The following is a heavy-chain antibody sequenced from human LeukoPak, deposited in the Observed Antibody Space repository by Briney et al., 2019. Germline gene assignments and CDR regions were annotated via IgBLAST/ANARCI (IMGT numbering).Heavy chain of an antibody. CDR1: GFTLSSYA. J-gene: IGHJ4*02. CDR3: ASRYCSGGSCYNRYYFDY. D-gene: IGHD2-15*01. V-gene: IGHV3-23*01. Sequence: GGSLRLSCAASGFTLSSYAMSWVRQAPGKGLEWVSGITGSGGSAYYADSVKGRFTISRDNSQSTLYLQMDSLRAADTAVYFCASRYCSGGSCYNRYYFDYWGQGSLVTVSS. CDR2: ITGSGGSA.